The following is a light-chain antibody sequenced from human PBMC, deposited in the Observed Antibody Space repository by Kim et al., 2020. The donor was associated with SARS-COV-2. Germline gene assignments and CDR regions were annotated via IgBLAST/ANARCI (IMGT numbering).Light chain of an antibody. V-gene: IGKV1-12*01. J-gene: IGKJ2*03. CDR2: DAS. Sequence: DIQMTQSPSSVSASVGDRVTVTCRASQGISSRLAWYHQKPGQAPKLLIYDASSLQSGVPSRFSGTGSRTDFTLTITSLQPEDFATYYCQHSYTFPFSFGQGTKLEL. CDR3: QHSYTFPFS. CDR1: QGISSR.